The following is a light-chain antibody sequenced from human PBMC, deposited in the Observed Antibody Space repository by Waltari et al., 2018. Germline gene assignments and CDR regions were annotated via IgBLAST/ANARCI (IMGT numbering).Light chain of an antibody. Sequence: QLVLTQSPSASASLGASVKLTCTLDSGHSNNIVAWLQRRPEKGPRYLMKVNSDGSHTKGEDIPDRFSGSSSGPERYLTIASLQSEDEADYYCQTGGHGTWVFGGGTKLTVV. V-gene: IGLV4-69*01. CDR1: SGHSNNI. CDR3: QTGGHGTWV. J-gene: IGLJ3*02. CDR2: VNSDGSH.